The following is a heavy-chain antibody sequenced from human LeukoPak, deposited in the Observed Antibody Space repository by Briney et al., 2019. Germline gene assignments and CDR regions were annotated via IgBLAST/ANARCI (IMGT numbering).Heavy chain of an antibody. D-gene: IGHD4-23*01. CDR1: GFTVSGNY. J-gene: IGHJ4*02. CDR3: ARRAGGYSHPYDY. Sequence: GGSLRLSCAVSGFTVSGNYMSWVRQAPGKGLEWVSLIYSGGTTYYVDSVKGRFTISRDNSKNTLYLQMNSLRAEDTAVYYCARRAGGYSHPYDYWGQGILVTVSS. V-gene: IGHV3-53*01. CDR2: IYSGGTT.